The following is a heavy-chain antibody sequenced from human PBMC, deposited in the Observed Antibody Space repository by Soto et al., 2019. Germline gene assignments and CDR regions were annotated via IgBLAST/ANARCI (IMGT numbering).Heavy chain of an antibody. J-gene: IGHJ6*02. Sequence: GGSLRLSCAASGFTFSSYSMNWVRQAPGKGLEWVSYISSSSSTIYYADSVKGRFTISRDNAKNSLYLQMNSLRDEYTAGYYCARDFIGPYDYGDYGESYYYGMDVWGQGTTVTVSS. D-gene: IGHD4-17*01. V-gene: IGHV3-48*02. CDR1: GFTFSSYS. CDR3: ARDFIGPYDYGDYGESYYYGMDV. CDR2: ISSSSSTI.